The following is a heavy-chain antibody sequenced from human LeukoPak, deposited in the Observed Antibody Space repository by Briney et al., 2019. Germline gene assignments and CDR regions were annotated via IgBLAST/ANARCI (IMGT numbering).Heavy chain of an antibody. J-gene: IGHJ4*02. CDR2: IIPIFGTA. CDR3: ARDSCSGGSCYFDY. Sequence: SVKVSCKASGYTFSSYAISWVRQAPGQGLEWMGGIIPIFGTANYAQKFQGRVTITTDESTSTAYMELSSLRSEDTAVYYCARDSCSGGSCYFDYWGQGTLVTVSS. D-gene: IGHD2-15*01. CDR1: GYTFSSYA. V-gene: IGHV1-69*05.